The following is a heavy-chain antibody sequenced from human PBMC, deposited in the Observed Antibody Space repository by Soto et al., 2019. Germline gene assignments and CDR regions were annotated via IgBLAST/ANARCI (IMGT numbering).Heavy chain of an antibody. Sequence: ASVKVSCKASGYNFISKAIRWVRQAPGQSLEWMGLVNPDSGNTKYSQKLQGRVTITRDTSANTAYMELSSLRSEDTAVYYCARDPGDGHYFDYWGQGALVTVSS. CDR3: ARDPGDGHYFDY. D-gene: IGHD2-21*01. CDR2: VNPDSGNT. J-gene: IGHJ4*02. V-gene: IGHV1-3*01. CDR1: GYNFISKA.